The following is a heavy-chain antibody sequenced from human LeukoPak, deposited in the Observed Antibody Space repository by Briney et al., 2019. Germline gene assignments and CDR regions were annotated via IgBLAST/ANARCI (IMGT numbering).Heavy chain of an antibody. Sequence: GGSLRLSCAASGFTFSSYSMNWVRQAPGKGLEWVSYISSSSSTIYYADSVKGRFTISRDNAKNSLYLQMNSLRAEDTAVYYCARVIDSRYFDWLQYTRPFDYWGQGTLVTVSS. V-gene: IGHV3-48*01. D-gene: IGHD3-9*01. CDR2: ISSSSSTI. J-gene: IGHJ4*02. CDR3: ARVIDSRYFDWLQYTRPFDY. CDR1: GFTFSSYS.